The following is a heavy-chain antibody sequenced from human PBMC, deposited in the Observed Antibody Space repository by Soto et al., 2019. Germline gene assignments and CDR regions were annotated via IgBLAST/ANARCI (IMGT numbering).Heavy chain of an antibody. V-gene: IGHV4-4*02. D-gene: IGHD3-10*01. CDR2: IYHSGST. J-gene: IGHJ5*02. CDR1: GGSINSSNW. Sequence: SETLSRTCAVSGGSINSSNWWRWVRHPPGKGLEWIGEIYHSGSTNYNPSLKSRVTISVDKSKNQFSLKLSSVTAADTAVYYCARDYMVRGVMRWFDPWGQGTLVTVS. CDR3: ARDYMVRGVMRWFDP.